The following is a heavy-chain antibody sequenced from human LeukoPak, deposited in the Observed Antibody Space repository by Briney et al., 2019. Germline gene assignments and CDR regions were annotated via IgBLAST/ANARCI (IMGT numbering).Heavy chain of an antibody. V-gene: IGHV4-34*01. D-gene: IGHD5-18*01. CDR2: INHSGST. CDR3: ARGYVQLWPH. J-gene: IGHJ4*02. Sequence: PSETLCLTCAVYGGSFSVDYWSWIREPPAKGLEWIGEINHSGSTNYNPSLKSRVTISVDTSKNQFSLKLSSVTPADTAVYYCARGYVQLWPHWGQGTLVTVSS. CDR1: GGSFSVDY.